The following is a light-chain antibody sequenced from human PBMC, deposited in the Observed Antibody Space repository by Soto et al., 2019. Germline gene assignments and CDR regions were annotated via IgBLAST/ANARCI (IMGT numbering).Light chain of an antibody. CDR3: QQANSFPLT. CDR1: QAINNW. Sequence: DIQMTQSPSSVSASVGDRVTITCRASQAINNWLAWYQQKPGIAPKLLISAASTLQSGVPSRFSGSGSGTDFTLTISSLQPEDLGTYYCQQANSFPLTFGGGTKVQIK. CDR2: AAS. J-gene: IGKJ4*01. V-gene: IGKV1-12*01.